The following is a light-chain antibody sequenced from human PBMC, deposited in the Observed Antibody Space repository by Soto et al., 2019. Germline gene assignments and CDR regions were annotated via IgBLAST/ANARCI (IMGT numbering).Light chain of an antibody. CDR1: QSVSSN. CDR3: QHYNNWPRT. CDR2: GAS. Sequence: EIVMTQSPATLSVSPGERATLSCRASQSVSSNLAWYQQKPGQAPRLLIYGASTRATGIPARFSGSGSGTAITLTITSLQSEDFAVYYCQHYNNWPRTFGQSTKVEIK. J-gene: IGKJ1*01. V-gene: IGKV3-15*01.